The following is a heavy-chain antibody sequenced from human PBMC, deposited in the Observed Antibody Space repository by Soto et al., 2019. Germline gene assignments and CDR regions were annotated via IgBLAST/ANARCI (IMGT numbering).Heavy chain of an antibody. CDR2: IDYSGST. CDR3: ARAHGSGSYAWFDP. V-gene: IGHV4-31*03. Sequence: QVQLQESGPGLVKPSQTLSLNCTVSGGSIRTGGYFWTWIRQRPGKGLAWIGFIDYSGSTFYSPSLRSRATISVDMSKNEFSLRLSSVTAADTAVYYCARAHGSGSYAWFDPWGQGTRDTASS. D-gene: IGHD3-10*01. CDR1: GGSIRTGGYF. J-gene: IGHJ5*02.